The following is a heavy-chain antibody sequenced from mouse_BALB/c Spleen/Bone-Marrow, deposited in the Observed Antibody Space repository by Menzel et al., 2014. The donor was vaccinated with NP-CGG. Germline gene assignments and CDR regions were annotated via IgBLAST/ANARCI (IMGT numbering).Heavy chain of an antibody. CDR2: IDPENGNT. CDR3: AMITTY. D-gene: IGHD2-4*01. CDR1: GFNIKDYY. Sequence: VQLQQSGAELVRPGALVKLSCKAFGFNIKDYYMHWVKPRPEQGLEWIGWIDPENGNTIYDPKFQGKANITADTSSNTDYLQLSSLTSEDTAVYYCAMITTYWGQGTTLTVSS. J-gene: IGHJ2*01. V-gene: IGHV14-1*02.